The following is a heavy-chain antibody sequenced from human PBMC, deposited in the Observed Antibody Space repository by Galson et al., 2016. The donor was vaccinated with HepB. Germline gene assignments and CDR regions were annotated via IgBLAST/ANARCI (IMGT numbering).Heavy chain of an antibody. CDR1: EFTFSGYA. D-gene: IGHD1-26*01. CDR3: AKGHSQTYYYYYGMDV. J-gene: IGHJ6*02. CDR2: ISGSGSST. V-gene: IGHV3-23*01. Sequence: SLRLSCAVSEFTFSGYAMNWVRQAPGKGLEWVSVISGSGSSTYYADSVKGRFTISRDNSKNTLCLQMNSLRAEDTAVYFCAKGHSQTYYYYYGMDVWGQGTTVTVSS.